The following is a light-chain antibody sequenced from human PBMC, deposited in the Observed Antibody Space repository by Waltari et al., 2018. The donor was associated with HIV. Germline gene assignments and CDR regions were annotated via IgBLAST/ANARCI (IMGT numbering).Light chain of an antibody. CDR2: AAS. V-gene: IGKV1-39*01. CDR3: QQSYSTLYT. CDR1: QSISNY. Sequence: DIQMTQSPSSLSASVGDRVTITCRASQSISNYLNWYQQKPGKAPKFLIFAASNLESGVPSRFGGSGSGTDFTLTISSLQPEDFATYYCQQSYSTLYTFGQGTKLEI. J-gene: IGKJ2*01.